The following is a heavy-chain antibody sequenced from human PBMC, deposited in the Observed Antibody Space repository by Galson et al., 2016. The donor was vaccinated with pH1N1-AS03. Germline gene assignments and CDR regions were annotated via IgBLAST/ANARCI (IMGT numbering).Heavy chain of an antibody. CDR3: AKLRRGPWYLDL. D-gene: IGHD4-17*01. CDR2: FYYIANT. J-gene: IGHJ2*01. V-gene: IGHV4-59*12. CDR1: GGSIGVSC. Sequence: SETLSLTCTVSGGSIGVSCWSWIRQSPGRGVEWIGYFYYIANTKYNPSLKSRVTISVDTSKNQFSLNLTSVTAADTAVYYCAKLRRGPWYLDLWGRGTMVTVSS.